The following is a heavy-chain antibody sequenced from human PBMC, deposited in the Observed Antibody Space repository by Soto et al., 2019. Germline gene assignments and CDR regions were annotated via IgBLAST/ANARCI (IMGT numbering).Heavy chain of an antibody. J-gene: IGHJ4*02. CDR3: AKALVGATPLYYFDY. Sequence: ASVKVSCKASGYTFTSYGISWVRQAPGQGLEWMGWISAYNGNTNYAQKLQGRVTMTTDTSTSTAYMELRSLRSDDTAVYYCAKALVGATPLYYFDYWGQGTLVTVSS. V-gene: IGHV1-18*01. CDR1: GYTFTSYG. CDR2: ISAYNGNT. D-gene: IGHD1-26*01.